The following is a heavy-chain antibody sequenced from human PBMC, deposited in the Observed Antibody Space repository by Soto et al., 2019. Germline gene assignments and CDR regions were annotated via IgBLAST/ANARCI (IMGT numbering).Heavy chain of an antibody. CDR3: ASSRYSSFRPGAFDI. D-gene: IGHD6-19*01. CDR1: GFTFSSYA. V-gene: IGHV3-23*01. Sequence: GGSLRLSCAASGFTFSSYAMSWVRQAPGKGLERVSGVTGSGDNTYYADSVKGRFTISRDNAKNSLYLQMNSLRAEDTAVYYCASSRYSSFRPGAFDIWGQGTMVTVSS. CDR2: VTGSGDNT. J-gene: IGHJ3*02.